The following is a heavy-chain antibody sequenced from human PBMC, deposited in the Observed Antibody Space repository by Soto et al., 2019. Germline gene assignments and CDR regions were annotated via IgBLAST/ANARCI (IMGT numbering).Heavy chain of an antibody. V-gene: IGHV1-69*13. D-gene: IGHD1-26*01. Sequence: GASVKVSCKASGHIFTNYDINWVRQATGQGLEWMGGIIPIFGTANYAQKFQGRVTITADESTSTAYMELSSLRSEDTAVYYCARNSGSRGWFDPWGQGTLVTVSS. J-gene: IGHJ5*02. CDR2: IIPIFGTA. CDR3: ARNSGSRGWFDP. CDR1: GHIFTNYD.